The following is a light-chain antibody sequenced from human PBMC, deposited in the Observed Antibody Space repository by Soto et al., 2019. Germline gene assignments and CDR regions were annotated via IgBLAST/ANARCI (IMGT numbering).Light chain of an antibody. V-gene: IGKV1-33*01. Sequence: DLQMTQSPSSLSASVGDRVTITCRASQGINNYLIWYQQKPGKAPELLICDAFSLQTGVPSRFSGGASGTDFTLTISSLQPEDVATYYCQQYDTLPPTFGQGTKLEI. CDR2: DAF. J-gene: IGKJ2*01. CDR1: QGINNY. CDR3: QQYDTLPPT.